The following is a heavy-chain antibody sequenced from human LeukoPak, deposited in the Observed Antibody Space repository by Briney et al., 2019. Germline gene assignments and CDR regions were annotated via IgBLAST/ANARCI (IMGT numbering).Heavy chain of an antibody. V-gene: IGHV3-23*01. CDR3: ARHRTWLGYYYGMDV. CDR2: ISGSGGST. Sequence: QPGGSLRLSCAASGFTFSSYAMSWVRQAPGKGLEWVSAISGSGGSTYYADSVKGRFTISRDNSKNTLYLQMNSLRAEDTAVYYCARHRTWLGYYYGMDVWGQGTTVTVSS. D-gene: IGHD3-22*01. J-gene: IGHJ6*02. CDR1: GFTFSSYA.